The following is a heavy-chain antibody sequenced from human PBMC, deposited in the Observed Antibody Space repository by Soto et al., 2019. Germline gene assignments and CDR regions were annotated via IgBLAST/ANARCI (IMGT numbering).Heavy chain of an antibody. V-gene: IGHV1-58*01. Sequence: GASVKVSCKASGFTFTSSAVQWVRQARGQRLEWIGWIVVGSGNTNYAQKFQERVTITRDMSTSTAYMELSSLRSEDTAVYYCAAGRLTRGYSGYETPGAFDIWGQGTMVNVSS. CDR3: AAGRLTRGYSGYETPGAFDI. J-gene: IGHJ3*02. D-gene: IGHD5-12*01. CDR2: IVVGSGNT. CDR1: GFTFTSSA.